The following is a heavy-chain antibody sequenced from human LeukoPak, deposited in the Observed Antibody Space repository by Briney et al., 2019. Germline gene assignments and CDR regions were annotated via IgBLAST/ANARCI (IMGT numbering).Heavy chain of an antibody. Sequence: ASVKVSCKASGGTFSSYAISWAGQAPGQGREGMGGVIPILGTANYAQKFQGRVTITADKSTSTAYMELSSLRSEDTAVYYCARGRGGKPNYYYYMDVWGKGTTDTVSS. CDR2: VIPILGTA. J-gene: IGHJ6*03. CDR1: GGTFSSYA. V-gene: IGHV1-69*06. D-gene: IGHD4-23*01. CDR3: ARGRGGKPNYYYYMDV.